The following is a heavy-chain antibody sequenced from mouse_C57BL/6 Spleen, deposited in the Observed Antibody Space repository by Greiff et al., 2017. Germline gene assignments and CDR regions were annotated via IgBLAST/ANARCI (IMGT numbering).Heavy chain of an antibody. V-gene: IGHV5-16*01. Sequence: DVKLVESEGGLVQPGSSMKLSCTASGFTFSDYYMAWVRQVPEKGLEWVANINYDGSSTYYLDSLKSRFIISRDNAKNILYLQMSSLKSEDTATYYCARDQYGTAYFDYWGQGTTLTVSS. D-gene: IGHD1-1*01. CDR2: INYDGSST. CDR1: GFTFSDYY. J-gene: IGHJ2*01. CDR3: ARDQYGTAYFDY.